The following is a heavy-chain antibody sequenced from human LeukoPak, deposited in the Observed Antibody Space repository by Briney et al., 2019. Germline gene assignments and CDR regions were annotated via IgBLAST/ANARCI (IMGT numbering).Heavy chain of an antibody. J-gene: IGHJ4*02. CDR3: ARDSLPPAYCGGDCPMFDY. V-gene: IGHV1-69*06. CDR1: GGTFSSYA. D-gene: IGHD2-21*02. CDR2: IIPIFGTA. Sequence: SVKVSCKASGGTFSSYAISWVRQARGPGLEWMGGIIPIFGTANYAQKFQGRVTITADKSTSTAYMELSSLRSEDTAVYYCARDSLPPAYCGGDCPMFDYWGQGTLVTVSS.